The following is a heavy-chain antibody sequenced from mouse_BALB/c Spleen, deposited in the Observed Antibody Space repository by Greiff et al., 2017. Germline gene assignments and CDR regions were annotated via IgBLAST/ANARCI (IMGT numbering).Heavy chain of an antibody. J-gene: IGHJ4*01. V-gene: IGHV2-6-7*01. CDR3: ARVLLRLRGAMDD. CDR1: GFSLTGYG. Sequence: QVQLKQSGPGLVAPSQSLSITCTVSGFSLTGYGVNWVRQPPGKGLEWLGMIWGDGSTDYNSALKSRLSISKDNSKSQVFLKMNSLQTDDTARYYCARVLLRLRGAMDDWGQGTSVTVSS. CDR2: IWGDGST. D-gene: IGHD1-2*01.